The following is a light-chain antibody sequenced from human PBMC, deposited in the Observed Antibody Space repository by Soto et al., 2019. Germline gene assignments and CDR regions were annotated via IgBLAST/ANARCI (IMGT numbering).Light chain of an antibody. V-gene: IGKV1-5*03. CDR1: QGISRW. Sequence: IQLTQSPSTLSASVGDRVSITCRASQGISRWLAWYQHKPGKAPNLLIYKASVLESGVPSRFSGRGSGTEFTLTITRLQPDDFAPYYCQQYDSYSRTFGQGTKVEI. CDR3: QQYDSYSRT. CDR2: KAS. J-gene: IGKJ1*01.